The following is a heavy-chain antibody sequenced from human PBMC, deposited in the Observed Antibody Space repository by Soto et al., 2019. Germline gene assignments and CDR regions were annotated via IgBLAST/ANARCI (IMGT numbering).Heavy chain of an antibody. CDR1: GGTFSKYK. CDR2: IIPVFGTA. Sequence: QVQLVQSGAEVKKPGSSVRVSCKASGGTFSKYKITWVRQAPGQGLEWMGGIIPVFGTANYAQKFQGRVTITADESTSTACREVSSLSSDDTAVYYCARNCSGGGCFSDHRFYYGMDVWGQGTTVTVSS. CDR3: ARNCSGGGCFSDHRFYYGMDV. J-gene: IGHJ6*02. D-gene: IGHD2-15*01. V-gene: IGHV1-69*12.